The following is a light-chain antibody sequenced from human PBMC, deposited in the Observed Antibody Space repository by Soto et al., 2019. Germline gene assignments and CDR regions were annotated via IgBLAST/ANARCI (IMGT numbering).Light chain of an antibody. J-gene: IGKJ1*01. CDR3: LQDYGDSWT. CDR2: AAS. CDR1: RDVGSD. Sequence: SLSASVGEKIIITCRASRDVGSDVSWYQQKPGQAPKLLIYAASNLYTGVPSRFSGSRSGTEFTLTISSLQPEDFASYYCLQDYGDSWTFGQGTKVDIK. V-gene: IGKV1-6*01.